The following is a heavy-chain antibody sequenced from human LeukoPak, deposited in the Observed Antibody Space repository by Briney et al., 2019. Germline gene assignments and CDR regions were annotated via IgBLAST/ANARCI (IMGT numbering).Heavy chain of an antibody. CDR1: GFTFSDHY. CDR2: TRNKANSYTT. Sequence: PGGSLRLSCAASGFTFSDHYMDWVRQAPGKGLEWVGRTRNKANSYTTEYAASVKGRFTISRDDSKNSLDLQMNSLKTEDTAVYYCARGDYDFWSGYPYWGQGTLVTVSS. CDR3: ARGDYDFWSGYPY. J-gene: IGHJ4*02. D-gene: IGHD3-3*01. V-gene: IGHV3-72*01.